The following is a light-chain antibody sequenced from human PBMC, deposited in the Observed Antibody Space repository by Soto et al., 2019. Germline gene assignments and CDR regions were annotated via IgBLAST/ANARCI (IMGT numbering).Light chain of an antibody. CDR2: GNS. CDR1: SSNIGAGYD. J-gene: IGLJ1*01. CDR3: QSYASSLSVGV. V-gene: IGLV1-40*01. Sequence: QSVLTQPPSVSGAPGQRVTISCTGSSSNIGAGYDVHWYQQLPGTAPKLLIYGNSNRPSGVPDRFSGSKSGSSASLAITGLQAEDESDYYCQSYASSLSVGVFGTGTKLTVL.